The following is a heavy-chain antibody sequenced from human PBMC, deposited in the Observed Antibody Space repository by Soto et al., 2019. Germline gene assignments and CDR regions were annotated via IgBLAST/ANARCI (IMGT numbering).Heavy chain of an antibody. V-gene: IGHV4-4*02. CDR1: GGSISNSDW. J-gene: IGHJ4*02. CDR2: IYHSGST. D-gene: IGHD6-19*01. CDR3: ARTSEHWLVGEDDS. Sequence: SETLSLTCAVSGGSISNSDWWSWVRQPPGKGLEWIGEIYHSGSTNYNPSLKSRVTISVDKSKNQFSLKLSSVTAADTAVYYCARTSEHWLVGEDDSWGQGTLVTVS.